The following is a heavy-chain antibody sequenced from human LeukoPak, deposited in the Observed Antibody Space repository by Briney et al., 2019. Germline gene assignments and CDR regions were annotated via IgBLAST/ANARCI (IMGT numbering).Heavy chain of an antibody. V-gene: IGHV3-72*01. Sequence: PGGSLRLSCTASGFTLSDQYMDWVRQAPGKGLEWVARTRTKAHSYTTEYAASVKGRFTVSRDDSENSLYLQMNSLKTEDTAVYYCAKDPRYPFIGSYKNAEDFDYWGQGTLVTVSS. CDR3: AKDPRYPFIGSYKNAEDFDY. J-gene: IGHJ4*02. CDR1: GFTLSDQY. CDR2: TRTKAHSYTT. D-gene: IGHD1-26*01.